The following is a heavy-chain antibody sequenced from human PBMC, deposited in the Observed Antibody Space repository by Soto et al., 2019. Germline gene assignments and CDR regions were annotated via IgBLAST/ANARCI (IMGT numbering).Heavy chain of an antibody. V-gene: IGHV4-4*07. J-gene: IGHJ5*02. CDR3: VRDGTKALRDWFDP. D-gene: IGHD1-1*01. CDR2: IYATGTT. Sequence: PSETLSLTCTVSGASISGFYWSWIRKSAGKGLEWIGRIYATGTTDYNPSLKSRVMMSVDTSKKQFSLKLRSVTAADTAVYYCVRDGTKALRDWFDPWGQGISVTVSS. CDR1: GASISGFY.